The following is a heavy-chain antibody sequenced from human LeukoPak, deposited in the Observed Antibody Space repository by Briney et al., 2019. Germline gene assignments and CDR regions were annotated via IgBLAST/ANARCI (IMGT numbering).Heavy chain of an antibody. D-gene: IGHD4-17*01. J-gene: IGHJ5*02. V-gene: IGHV4-4*07. CDR3: ARDLIDYGDYDRPSNWFDP. CDR2: IYTSGST. Sequence: SETLSLTCTVSGGSISSYYWSWIRQPAGKGLEWIGRIYTSGSTNYNPPLKSRVTMSVDTSKNQFSLKLSSVTAADTAVYYCARDLIDYGDYDRPSNWFDPWGQGTLVTVSS. CDR1: GGSISSYY.